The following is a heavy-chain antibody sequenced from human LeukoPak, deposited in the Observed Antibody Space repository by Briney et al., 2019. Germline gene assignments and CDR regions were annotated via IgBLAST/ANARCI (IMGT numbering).Heavy chain of an antibody. Sequence: GGSLRLSCAASGFTFSSYGMHWVRQAPGKELEWVAVIWYDGSNKYYADSVKGRFTISRDNSKNTLYLQMNSLRAEDTAVYYCASDKSLAGYPWFDPWGQGTLVTVSS. CDR2: IWYDGSNK. J-gene: IGHJ5*02. CDR3: ASDKSLAGYPWFDP. CDR1: GFTFSSYG. V-gene: IGHV3-33*01. D-gene: IGHD3-9*01.